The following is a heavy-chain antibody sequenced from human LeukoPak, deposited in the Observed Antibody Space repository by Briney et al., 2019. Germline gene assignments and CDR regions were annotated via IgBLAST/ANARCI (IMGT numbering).Heavy chain of an antibody. V-gene: IGHV4-34*01. CDR2: INHSGST. CDR1: GGSFSGYY. CDR3: ARTDYYYYYMDV. J-gene: IGHJ6*03. Sequence: SETLSLTCAVYGGSFSGYYWSWIRQPPGKGLEWIGEINHSGSTNYNPSLKSRVTISVDTSKNQFSLKLSSVTAADTAVYYCARTDYYYYYMDVWGQGTTVTVSS.